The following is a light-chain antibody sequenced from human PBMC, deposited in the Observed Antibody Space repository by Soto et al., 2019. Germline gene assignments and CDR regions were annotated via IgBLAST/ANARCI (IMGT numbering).Light chain of an antibody. J-gene: IGKJ1*01. Sequence: DIQMNQSPSTLSASVGDRVTITCRASQTISSWLAWYQQKPGKAPKLLIYKASTLENGVPSRFSGGGSGTDFTLTISRLEPEDFAVYYCQQYGSSIPRTFGQGTMVDI. V-gene: IGKV1-5*03. CDR2: KAS. CDR3: QQYGSSIPRT. CDR1: QTISSW.